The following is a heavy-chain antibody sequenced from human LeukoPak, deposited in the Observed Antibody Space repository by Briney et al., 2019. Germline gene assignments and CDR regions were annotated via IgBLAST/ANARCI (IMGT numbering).Heavy chain of an antibody. D-gene: IGHD3-10*01. CDR1: GYTFTSYY. V-gene: IGHV1-46*01. CDR3: ARDLSGYFYGSGRYDAFDI. CDR2: INPPAGSA. Sequence: GASVKVSCKASGYTFTSYYIHWVRQAPGQGLEWMGIINPPAGSASYAQKFQGRVTMTRDTSTTTVYMELSSLRSDDTAVYYCARDLSGYFYGSGRYDAFDIWGQGTMVTVSP. J-gene: IGHJ3*02.